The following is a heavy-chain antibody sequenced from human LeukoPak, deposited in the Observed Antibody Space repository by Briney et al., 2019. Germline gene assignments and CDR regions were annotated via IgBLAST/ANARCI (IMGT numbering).Heavy chain of an antibody. V-gene: IGHV3-48*01. Sequence: GGSLRLSCAASGFTFSSYSMNWVRQAPGKGLEWVSYISSSSSTIYYADSVKGRFTISRDNAKNSLYLQMNSLRAEDTAVYYCARDGGSGSVIPQPSGSVYYYGMDVWGQGTTVTVSS. CDR3: ARDGGSGSVIPQPSGSVYYYGMDV. J-gene: IGHJ6*02. CDR1: GFTFSSYS. CDR2: ISSSSSTI. D-gene: IGHD3-10*01.